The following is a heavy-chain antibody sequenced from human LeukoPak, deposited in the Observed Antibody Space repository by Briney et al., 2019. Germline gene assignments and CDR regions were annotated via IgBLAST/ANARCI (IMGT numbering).Heavy chain of an antibody. Sequence: PGGSLRLSCAASGFTVSSNYMSWVRQAPGKGLEWVSVIYSGGSTYYADSEKGRFTISRDNSKNTLYLQMNSLRAEDTAVYYCARYSSSSTRPYYYYGMDVWGQGTTVTVSS. CDR3: ARYSSSSTRPYYYYGMDV. V-gene: IGHV3-53*01. CDR1: GFTVSSNY. D-gene: IGHD6-13*01. J-gene: IGHJ6*02. CDR2: IYSGGST.